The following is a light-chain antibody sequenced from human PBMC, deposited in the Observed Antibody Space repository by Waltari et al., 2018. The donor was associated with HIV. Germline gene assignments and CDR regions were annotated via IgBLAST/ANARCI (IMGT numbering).Light chain of an antibody. Sequence: NFVLTQPHSVSESLGKTVIIPCTRSSGSIGSAYVQWYQQRPGSSPSTVLYADYQRPSRVPDRFSGSVDSSSNSASLTISGLRSDDEADYYCQSYDGTNWVFGGGTKLTVL. V-gene: IGLV6-57*01. J-gene: IGLJ3*02. CDR1: SGSIGSAY. CDR2: ADY. CDR3: QSYDGTNWV.